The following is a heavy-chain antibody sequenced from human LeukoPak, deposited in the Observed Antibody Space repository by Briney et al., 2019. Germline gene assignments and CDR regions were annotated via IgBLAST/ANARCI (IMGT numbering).Heavy chain of an antibody. D-gene: IGHD3-16*02. CDR1: GYTFTGYY. CDR3: ARGGRLGELSPLDY. Sequence: EASVKVSFKGSGYTFTGYYMHWVRQAPGQGLEWMGWINPNSGGTNYAQKFLGRVTMTSDTSISTAYMDLSRLRSDDTAVYYCARGGRLGELSPLDYWGQGTPVTVSS. CDR2: INPNSGGT. J-gene: IGHJ4*02. V-gene: IGHV1-2*02.